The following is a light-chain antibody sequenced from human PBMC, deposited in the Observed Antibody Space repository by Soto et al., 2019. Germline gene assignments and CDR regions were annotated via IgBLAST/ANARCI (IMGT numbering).Light chain of an antibody. Sequence: EIVLTQSPATLSLSPGERATLSCRASQSVSSSYLAWYQQKPGQAPRLLIYGASSSATGIPDRFSGSGSGTDFTLTISRLEPEDFAVYYCQQYGSSLTWTFGQGTKVDIK. J-gene: IGKJ1*01. CDR3: QQYGSSLTWT. CDR2: GAS. CDR1: QSVSSSY. V-gene: IGKV3-20*01.